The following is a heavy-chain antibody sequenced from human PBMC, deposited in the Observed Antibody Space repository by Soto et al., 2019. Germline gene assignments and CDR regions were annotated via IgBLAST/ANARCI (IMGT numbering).Heavy chain of an antibody. V-gene: IGHV3-43*01. J-gene: IGHJ6*02. CDR3: AKDRVRNYELSHYYYGMDV. CDR2: ISWDGGST. D-gene: IGHD4-4*01. CDR1: GFTFDDYT. Sequence: GGSLRLSCAASGFTFDDYTMHWVRQAPGKGLEWVSLISWDGGSTYYADSVKGRFTISRDNSKNSLYLQMNSLRTEDTALYYCAKDRVRNYELSHYYYGMDVWGQGTTVTVSS.